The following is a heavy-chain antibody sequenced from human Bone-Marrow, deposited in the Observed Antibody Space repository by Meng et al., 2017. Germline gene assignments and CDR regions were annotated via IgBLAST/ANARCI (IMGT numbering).Heavy chain of an antibody. Sequence: GESLKISCAASGFTFDDYGMSWVRQAPGKGLEWVSGINWNGGSTGYADSVKGRFTISRDNAKNSLYLQMNSLRAEDTALYYCARDGRQQWLVLDYYYYGMDVWGQGTTVTVSS. D-gene: IGHD6-19*01. CDR3: ARDGRQQWLVLDYYYYGMDV. CDR1: GFTFDDYG. V-gene: IGHV3-20*04. CDR2: INWNGGST. J-gene: IGHJ6*02.